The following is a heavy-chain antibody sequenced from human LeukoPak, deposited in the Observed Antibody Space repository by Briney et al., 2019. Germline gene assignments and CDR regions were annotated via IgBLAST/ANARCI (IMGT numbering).Heavy chain of an antibody. J-gene: IGHJ4*02. Sequence: GASVKVSCKASGYTFTAYYIHWVRQAPGQGLEWMGYINTKSDGTIYAQKFQGRVTMARDTSISTVYMELSRLRSDDTAVYYCARDKGSYSDYWGQGTLVTVSS. CDR3: ARDKGSYSDY. V-gene: IGHV1-2*02. D-gene: IGHD1-26*01. CDR2: INTKSDGT. CDR1: GYTFTAYY.